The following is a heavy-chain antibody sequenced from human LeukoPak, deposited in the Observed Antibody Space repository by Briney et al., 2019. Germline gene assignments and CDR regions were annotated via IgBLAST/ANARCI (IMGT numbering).Heavy chain of an antibody. D-gene: IGHD3-9*01. CDR1: GGTFSSYA. CDR3: ARAPSAGILTGSYFDY. V-gene: IGHV1-69*13. J-gene: IGHJ4*02. CDR2: IIPIFGTA. Sequence: GASVKVSCKASGGTFSSYAISWVRQAPGQGLEWMGGIIPIFGTANYAQKFQGRVTITADESTSTAYMELSSLRSEDTAVYYCARAPSAGILTGSYFDYWGQGTLVTVSS.